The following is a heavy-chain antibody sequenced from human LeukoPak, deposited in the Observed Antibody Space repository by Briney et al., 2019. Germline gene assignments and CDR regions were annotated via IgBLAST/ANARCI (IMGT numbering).Heavy chain of an antibody. CDR1: GFTFSSYE. CDR2: ISSSGRTI. CDR3: ASSRSDY. V-gene: IGHV3-48*03. Sequence: GGSLRLSCAASGFTFSSYEMNWVRQAPGKGLEWVSYISSSGRTIYYADSVKGRFTISRENAKNSLYLQMNSLRAEDTAVCYCASSRSDYWGQGTLVTVSS. J-gene: IGHJ4*02.